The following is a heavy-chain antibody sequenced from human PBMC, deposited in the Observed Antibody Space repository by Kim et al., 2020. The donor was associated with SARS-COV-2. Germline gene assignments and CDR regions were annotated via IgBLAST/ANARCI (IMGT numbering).Heavy chain of an antibody. J-gene: IGHJ6*02. CDR2: GNT. CDR3: ARATGYGMDV. D-gene: IGHD4-17*01. V-gene: IGHV1-3*01. Sequence: GNTKDSQEFQGRVNINRDTSASTAYMELSSLRSEDTAVYYCARATGYGMDVWGQGTTVTVSS.